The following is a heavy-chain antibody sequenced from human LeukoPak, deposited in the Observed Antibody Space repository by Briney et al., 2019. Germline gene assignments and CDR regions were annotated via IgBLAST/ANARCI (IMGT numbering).Heavy chain of an antibody. CDR3: ARVGIYGASYWYFDL. CDR1: GYSISSGYY. CDR2: IYHSGST. V-gene: IGHV4-38-2*02. J-gene: IGHJ2*01. Sequence: SETLSLTCTVSGYSISSGYYWGWIRQPPGKGLEWIGSIYHSGSTYYNPSLKSRVTISVDTSKNQFSLKLSSVTAADTAVYYCARVGIYGASYWYFDLWGRGTLVTVSS. D-gene: IGHD4-17*01.